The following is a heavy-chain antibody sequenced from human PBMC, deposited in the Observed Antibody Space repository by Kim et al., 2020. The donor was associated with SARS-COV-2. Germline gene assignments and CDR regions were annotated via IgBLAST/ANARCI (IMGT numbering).Heavy chain of an antibody. CDR1: GYTFTGYY. D-gene: IGHD2-21*02. CDR3: ARGGHIVVVTAYPDY. CDR2: INPNSGGT. V-gene: IGHV1-2*02. J-gene: IGHJ4*02. Sequence: ASVKVSCKASGYTFTGYYMHWVRQAPGQGLEWMGWINPNSGGTNYAQKFQGRVTMTRDTSISTAYMELSRLRSDDTAVYYCARGGHIVVVTAYPDYWGQGTLVTVSS.